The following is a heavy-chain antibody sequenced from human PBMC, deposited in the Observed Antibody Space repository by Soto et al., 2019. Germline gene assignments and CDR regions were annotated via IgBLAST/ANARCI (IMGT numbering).Heavy chain of an antibody. D-gene: IGHD3-10*01. J-gene: IGHJ6*02. CDR2: ISSSGGST. CDR3: ASFLIEYGSGSYYGMDV. Sequence: GGSLRLSCAASGFTFSSYAMSWVRQAPGKGLEWVSAISSSGGSTYYADSVKGRFTISRDNAKNSLYLQMNSLRDEDTAVYYCASFLIEYGSGSYYGMDVWGQGTTVTVSS. V-gene: IGHV3-23*01. CDR1: GFTFSSYA.